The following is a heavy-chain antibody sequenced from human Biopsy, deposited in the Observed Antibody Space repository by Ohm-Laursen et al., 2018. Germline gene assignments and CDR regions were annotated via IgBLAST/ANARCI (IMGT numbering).Heavy chain of an antibody. CDR3: ARGSNDFGGLYFPR. CDR1: GGSFTGHY. V-gene: IGHV4-59*11. D-gene: IGHD4-23*01. CDR2: ISCTGYT. J-gene: IGHJ4*02. Sequence: SETLSLTCTVSGGSFTGHYWSWIRQPPGKGLKWIGHISCTGYTSYNASLKSRVTISVDTSRNHFSLRLSSLTAADTAVYYCARGSNDFGGLYFPRWGQGTLLTVSS.